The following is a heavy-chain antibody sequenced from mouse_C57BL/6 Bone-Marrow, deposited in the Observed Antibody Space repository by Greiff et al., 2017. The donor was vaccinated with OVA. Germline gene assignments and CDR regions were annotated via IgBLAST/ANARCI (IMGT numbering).Heavy chain of an antibody. CDR1: GYSFTSYY. V-gene: IGHV1-66*01. CDR2: IYAGSGNT. D-gene: IGHD1-1*01. J-gene: IGHJ1*03. CDR3: ARKSYYGSSYGYFDV. Sequence: QVQLKQSGPELVKPGASVKISCKASGYSFTSYYIHWVKQRPGPGLEWIGWIYAGSGNTKYTEKFKGKATLMADTSSSNGYMQLSSLTSGDSAVYYCARKSYYGSSYGYFDVWGTGTTVTVSS.